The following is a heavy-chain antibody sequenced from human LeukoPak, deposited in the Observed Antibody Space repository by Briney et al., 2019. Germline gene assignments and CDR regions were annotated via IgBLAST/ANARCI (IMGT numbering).Heavy chain of an antibody. CDR2: IYSTGST. J-gene: IGHJ4*02. D-gene: IGHD6-13*01. Sequence: SETLSLTCTVSGGSISSYYWSWIRQPAGKGLEWIGRIYSTGSTNYNPSLKSRVTMSVDTSKNQSSLRLRSVTAADTAVYYCARQIASAGTAGFDFWGQGALGTV. V-gene: IGHV4-4*07. CDR1: GGSISSYY. CDR3: ARQIASAGTAGFDF.